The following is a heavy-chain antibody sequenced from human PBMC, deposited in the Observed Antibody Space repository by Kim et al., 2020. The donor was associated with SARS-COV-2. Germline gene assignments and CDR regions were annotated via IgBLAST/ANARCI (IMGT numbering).Heavy chain of an antibody. CDR1: GYTFTSYA. CDR2: INTNSGNP. D-gene: IGHD3-10*01. V-gene: IGHV7-4-1*02. Sequence: ASVKVSCKASGYTFTSYAMNWVRQAPGQGLEWMGWINTNSGNPTYAQGFTGRFVFSLDTSVSTAYLQIRSLKAEDTAVYYCARDDLSNYIDYWGQGTLVTVSS. CDR3: ARDDLSNYIDY. J-gene: IGHJ4*02.